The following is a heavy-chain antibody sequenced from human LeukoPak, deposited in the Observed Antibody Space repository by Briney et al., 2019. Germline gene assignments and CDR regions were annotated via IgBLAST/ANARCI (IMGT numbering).Heavy chain of an antibody. J-gene: IGHJ3*02. CDR1: RYTFSGYY. CDR3: ARIRDGYNDAYDI. V-gene: IGHV1-2*02. CDR2: IDPNSGGT. Sequence: GASVKVSCKASRYTFSGYYIHWVRQAPGQGLEWMGWIDPNSGGTNYAQKFQGRVTMTRDTSASTVYMELSSLRSEDTAIYYCARIRDGYNDAYDIWGQGTVVTVPS. D-gene: IGHD5-24*01.